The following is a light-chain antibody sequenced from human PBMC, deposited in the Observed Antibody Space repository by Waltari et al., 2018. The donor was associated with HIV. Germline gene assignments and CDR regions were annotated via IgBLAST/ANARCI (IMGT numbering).Light chain of an antibody. J-gene: IGLJ2*01. V-gene: IGLV1-51*01. Sequence: QSVLTQPPSVSAAPGQTVSISCSGSSSNIGNNFVSWYHQLPGKAPKLLIFDNNKRPSGIPDRVSASKSGTSATLAITGLQTGDEGDYYCGTWDNSLKTVVFGGGTKVTVL. CDR3: GTWDNSLKTVV. CDR2: DNN. CDR1: SSNIGNNF.